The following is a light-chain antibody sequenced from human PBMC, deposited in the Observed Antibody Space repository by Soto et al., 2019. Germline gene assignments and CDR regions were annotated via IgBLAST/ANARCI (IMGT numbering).Light chain of an antibody. CDR1: QSVSSY. CDR3: QQRSNPIT. CDR2: DAS. V-gene: IGKV3-11*01. J-gene: IGKJ5*01. Sequence: IVLTQSPATLYLSAGERATLSCRASQSVSSYLAWYQQKPGQAPRLLIYDASNRATGIPARFSGSGSGTDFTLTISSIAPEDFAVYYCQQRSNPITFGQGTRLEIK.